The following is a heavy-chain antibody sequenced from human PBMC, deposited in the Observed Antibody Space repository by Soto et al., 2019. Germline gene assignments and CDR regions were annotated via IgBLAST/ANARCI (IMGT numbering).Heavy chain of an antibody. Sequence: GGSLRLSCAASGFTFSSYGMHWVRQAPGKGLEWVAVIWYDGSNKYYADSVKGRFTISRDNSKNTLYLQMNSLKTEDTAVYYCTRAFNGYPPGAFDIWGQGTMVTVSS. CDR2: IWYDGSNK. D-gene: IGHD5-12*01. CDR1: GFTFSSYG. V-gene: IGHV3-33*01. CDR3: TRAFNGYPPGAFDI. J-gene: IGHJ3*02.